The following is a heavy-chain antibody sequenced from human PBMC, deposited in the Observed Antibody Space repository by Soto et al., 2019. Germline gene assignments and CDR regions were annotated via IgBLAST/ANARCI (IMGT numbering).Heavy chain of an antibody. J-gene: IGHJ4*02. V-gene: IGHV3-48*03. Sequence: EVQLVESGGGLVQPGGSLRLSCAASGFRFSSYEMNWVRQAPGKGREWVSYISSSGSTIYYADSVKGRFTISRDNAKNSLYLQMNSLRAEDTAVYYCARDVNWDIDYWGQGTLVTVSS. CDR1: GFRFSSYE. CDR3: ARDVNWDIDY. CDR2: ISSSGSTI. D-gene: IGHD7-27*01.